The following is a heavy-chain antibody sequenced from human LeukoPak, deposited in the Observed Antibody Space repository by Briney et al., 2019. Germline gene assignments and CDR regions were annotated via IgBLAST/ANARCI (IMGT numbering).Heavy chain of an antibody. D-gene: IGHD3-22*01. CDR1: GGSISSYY. V-gene: IGHV4-4*07. CDR2: IYTSRST. CDR3: ARVGYYDSSGYYWTLYYYYYMDV. Sequence: PSETLSLTCTVSGGSISSYYWSWIRQPAGKGLEWIGRIYTSRSTNYNPSLKSRVTMSVDTSKNQFSLKLSSVTAADTAVYYCARVGYYDSSGYYWTLYYYYYMDVWGKGTTVTVSS. J-gene: IGHJ6*03.